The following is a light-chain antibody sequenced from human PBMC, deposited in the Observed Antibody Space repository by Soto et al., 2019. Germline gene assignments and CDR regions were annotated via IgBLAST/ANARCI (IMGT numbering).Light chain of an antibody. J-gene: IGKJ4*01. CDR1: QSINTW. CDR3: QQYNDYPLT. CDR2: DAS. Sequence: IQMTQAPYTLSASLGDRVNITCRASQSINTWLAWYQQKPGKAPKLVIYDASSLQSGVPSRVSGSGSGTEFTLTISSLQPDDSATYYWQQYNDYPLTFGGGTKVDI. V-gene: IGKV1-5*01.